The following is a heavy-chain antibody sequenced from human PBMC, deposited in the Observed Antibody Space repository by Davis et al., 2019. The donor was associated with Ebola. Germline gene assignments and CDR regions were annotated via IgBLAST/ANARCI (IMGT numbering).Heavy chain of an antibody. J-gene: IGHJ4*02. V-gene: IGHV1-2*06. CDR2: INPNSGGT. Sequence: AASVKVSCKASGYTFTDYYMHWVRQAPGQGLEWMGRINPNSGGTNYAQKFQGRVTMTRDTSISTAYMELSRLRSDGTAVYYCAKKPGGVVVAATPAFDYWGQGTLVTVSS. CDR1: GYTFTDYY. CDR3: AKKPGGVVVAATPAFDY. D-gene: IGHD2-15*01.